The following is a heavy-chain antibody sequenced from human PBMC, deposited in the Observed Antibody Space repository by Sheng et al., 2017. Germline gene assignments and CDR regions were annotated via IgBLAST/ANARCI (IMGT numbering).Heavy chain of an antibody. CDR1: GFTFSNAW. Sequence: EVQLVESGGGLVKPWGSLRLSCAASGFTFSNAWMSWVRQAPGKGLEWVGRIKSKTDGGTTDYAAPVKGRFTISRDDSKNTLYLQMNSLKTEDTAVYYCTTGLMIVVVFDYWGQGTLVTVSS. D-gene: IGHD3-22*01. V-gene: IGHV3-15*01. CDR3: TTGLMIVVVFDY. CDR2: IKSKTDGGTT. J-gene: IGHJ4*02.